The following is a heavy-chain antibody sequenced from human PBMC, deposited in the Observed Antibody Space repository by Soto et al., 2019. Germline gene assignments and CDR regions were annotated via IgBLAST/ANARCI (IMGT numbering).Heavy chain of an antibody. CDR3: ARARTVVRLPNWFDP. Sequence: QVQLQESGPGLVKPSQTLSLTCTVSGGSISSGDYYWSWIRQPPGKGLEWIGYIYYSGSTYYNPSLKSRVTISVDPSKNQFSLKLRSVTAADTAVYYCARARTVVRLPNWFDPWGQGTLVTVSS. CDR2: IYYSGST. J-gene: IGHJ5*02. V-gene: IGHV4-30-4*01. CDR1: GGSISSGDYY. D-gene: IGHD2-15*01.